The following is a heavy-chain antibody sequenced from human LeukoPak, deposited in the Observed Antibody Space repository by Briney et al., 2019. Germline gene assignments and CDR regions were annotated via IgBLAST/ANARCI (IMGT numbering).Heavy chain of an antibody. CDR3: ARDVAEMATTYYYYYGMDV. Sequence: ASVKVSCKASGYTFTSYDINWVRQATGQGLEWMGWMNPNSGNTGYAQKFQGRVTMTRNTSISTAYKELSSLRSEDTAVYYCARDVAEMATTYYYYYGMDVWGQGTTVTVSS. D-gene: IGHD5-24*01. CDR2: MNPNSGNT. J-gene: IGHJ6*02. CDR1: GYTFTSYD. V-gene: IGHV1-8*01.